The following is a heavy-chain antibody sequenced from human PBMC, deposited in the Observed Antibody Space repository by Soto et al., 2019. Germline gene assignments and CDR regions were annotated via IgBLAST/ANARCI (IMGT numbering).Heavy chain of an antibody. J-gene: IGHJ3*02. CDR2: INSDGSGT. CDR1: GFNFSSYW. CDR3: ARAIRPAASGAALDI. Sequence: PGGSLRVSCAASGFNFSSYWMHWVRKVPGKGLVWVSRINSDGSGTSYADSVKGRFTISRDNAKNTLYLQMNSLRVEDTTLYYCARAIRPAASGAALDIWGQGTLVTVSS. V-gene: IGHV3-74*01. D-gene: IGHD2-2*01.